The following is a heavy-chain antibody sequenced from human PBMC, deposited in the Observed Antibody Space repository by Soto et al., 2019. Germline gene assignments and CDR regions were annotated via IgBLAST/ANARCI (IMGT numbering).Heavy chain of an antibody. Sequence: PSETLSLTCTVSGGSISSGDYYWSWIRQPPGKGLEWIGYIYYSGSTYYKSSLRSRVTISVDTSKNQFSLKLSSVTAADTAVYYCARDHRRGVPAAMLDYWGQGTLVTVS. D-gene: IGHD2-2*01. CDR3: ARDHRRGVPAAMLDY. J-gene: IGHJ4*02. V-gene: IGHV4-30-4*01. CDR1: GGSISSGDYY. CDR2: IYYSGST.